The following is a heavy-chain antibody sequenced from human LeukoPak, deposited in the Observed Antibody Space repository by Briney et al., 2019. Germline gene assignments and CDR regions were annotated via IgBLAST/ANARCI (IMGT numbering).Heavy chain of an antibody. CDR2: TKSHTDGGTT. D-gene: IGHD1-26*01. V-gene: IGHV3-15*07. CDR1: GFTFSSYG. CDR3: TTIGGIVGATSADY. J-gene: IGHJ4*02. Sequence: GRSLRLSCAASGFTFSSYGMHWVRQAPGKGLEWVGRTKSHTDGGTTDYAAPVKGRFTISRDDSKNTLYLQMNSLKTEDTAVYYCTTIGGIVGATSADYWGQGTLVTVSS.